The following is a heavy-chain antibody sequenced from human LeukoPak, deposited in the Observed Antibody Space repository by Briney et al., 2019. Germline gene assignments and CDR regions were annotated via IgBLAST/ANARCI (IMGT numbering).Heavy chain of an antibody. J-gene: IGHJ4*02. V-gene: IGHV3-30*02. CDR1: GFTFSAHA. CDR2: IRYDGSNK. Sequence: GGSLRLSCAASGFTFSAHAMGWVRQAPGKGLEWVAFIRYDGSNKYYADSVKGRFTISRDNSKNTLYLQMNSLRAEDTAVYYCARNPQLGYCSSTSCSPSDYFDYWGQGTLVTVSS. CDR3: ARNPQLGYCSSTSCSPSDYFDY. D-gene: IGHD2-2*01.